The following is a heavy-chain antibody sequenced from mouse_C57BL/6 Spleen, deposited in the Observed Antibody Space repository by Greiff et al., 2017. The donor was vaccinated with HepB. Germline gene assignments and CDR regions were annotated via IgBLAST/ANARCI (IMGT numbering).Heavy chain of an antibody. Sequence: QVQLQQPGAELVMPGASVKLSCKASGYTFTSYWMHWVKQRPGQGLEWIGEIDPSDSYTNYNQKFKGKSTLTVDKSSSTAYMQLSSLTSEDSAVYYCARPYYSNYDGWYFDVWGTGTTVTVSS. J-gene: IGHJ1*03. CDR2: IDPSDSYT. CDR1: GYTFTSYW. V-gene: IGHV1-69*01. D-gene: IGHD2-5*01. CDR3: ARPYYSNYDGWYFDV.